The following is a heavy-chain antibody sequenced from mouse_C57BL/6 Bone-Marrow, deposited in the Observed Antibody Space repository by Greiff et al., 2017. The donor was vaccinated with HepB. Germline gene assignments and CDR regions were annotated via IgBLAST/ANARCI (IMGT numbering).Heavy chain of an antibody. Sequence: QVQLKQSGAELVKPGASVKLSYKASGYTFTEYTIHWVKQRSGQGLEWIGWFYPGSGSIKYNEKFKDKATLTADKSSSTVYMELSRLTSEDSAVYFCARHGDYYGSSYGAWFAYWGQGTLVTVSA. J-gene: IGHJ3*01. D-gene: IGHD1-1*01. CDR3: ARHGDYYGSSYGAWFAY. CDR2: FYPGSGSI. V-gene: IGHV1-62-2*01. CDR1: GYTFTEYT.